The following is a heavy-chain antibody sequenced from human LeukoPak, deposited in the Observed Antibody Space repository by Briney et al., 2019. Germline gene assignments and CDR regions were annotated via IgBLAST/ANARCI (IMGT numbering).Heavy chain of an antibody. Sequence: ASVKVSCKASGGTFSSYAISWVRQAPGQGLEWMGRIIPILGIANYAQKFQGRVTITADKSTSTAYMELSSLRSEDTAVYYCARGGFEESPSDYWGQGTLVTVSS. CDR2: IIPILGIA. CDR3: ARGGFEESPSDY. D-gene: IGHD3-10*01. CDR1: GGTFSSYA. J-gene: IGHJ4*02. V-gene: IGHV1-69*04.